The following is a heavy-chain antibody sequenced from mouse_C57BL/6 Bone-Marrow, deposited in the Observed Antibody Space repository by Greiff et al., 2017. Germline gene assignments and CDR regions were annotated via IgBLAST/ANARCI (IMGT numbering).Heavy chain of an antibody. D-gene: IGHD2-3*01. Sequence: EVKLMESGGDLVKPGGSLKLSCAASGFTFSSYGMSWVRQTPDKRLEWVATIISGGSYTYYPDSVKGRFTISRDNAKNTLYLQMSSLKSEDTAMYYCARLLRKYFDYWGQGTTLTVSS. CDR3: ARLLRKYFDY. J-gene: IGHJ2*01. CDR1: GFTFSSYG. V-gene: IGHV5-6*01. CDR2: IISGGSYT.